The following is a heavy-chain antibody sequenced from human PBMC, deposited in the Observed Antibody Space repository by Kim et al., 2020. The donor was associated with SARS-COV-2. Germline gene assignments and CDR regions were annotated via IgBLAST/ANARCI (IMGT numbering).Heavy chain of an antibody. CDR3: ARDLRQWLGLYYFDY. V-gene: IGHV1-18*04. Sequence: ASVKVSCKASGYTFTSYGISWVRQAPGQGLEWMGWISAYNGNTNYALKLQGRVTMTTDTSTSTAYMELRSLRSDDTAVYYCARDLRQWLGLYYFDYWGQGTLVTVSS. D-gene: IGHD6-19*01. CDR2: ISAYNGNT. CDR1: GYTFTSYG. J-gene: IGHJ4*02.